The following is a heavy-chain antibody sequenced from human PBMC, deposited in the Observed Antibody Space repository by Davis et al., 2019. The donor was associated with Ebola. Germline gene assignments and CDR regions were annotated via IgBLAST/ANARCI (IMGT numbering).Heavy chain of an antibody. CDR2: ISGGGHNT. Sequence: GESLKISCAASGLPFTTYTFNWVRQAPGKGLEWISGISGGGHNTYYAGSVKGRFTISRDTSKNTLYLQMNSLRVDDTAVYFCAKDLGTYREPWGQGTLVIVSS. J-gene: IGHJ5*02. D-gene: IGHD7-27*01. CDR3: AKDLGTYREP. CDR1: GLPFTTYT. V-gene: IGHV3-23*01.